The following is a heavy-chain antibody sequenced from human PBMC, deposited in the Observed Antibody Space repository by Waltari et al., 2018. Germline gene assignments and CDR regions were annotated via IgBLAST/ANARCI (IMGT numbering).Heavy chain of an antibody. Sequence: EEQLLESGGGLVQPGDSLRLSCAASGFRFSNYWMNWVRQAPGKGLVWVARISNDESSVPYADSVKGRFTISRDNAKNTLYLQMKRLRAEDTAVYYCVRLAQRTYRSPVPGRHYYYGMDVWGQGP. CDR1: GFRFSNYW. V-gene: IGHV3-74*03. J-gene: IGHJ6*02. CDR2: ISNDESSV. CDR3: VRLAQRTYRSPVPGRHYYYGMDV. D-gene: IGHD3-10*01.